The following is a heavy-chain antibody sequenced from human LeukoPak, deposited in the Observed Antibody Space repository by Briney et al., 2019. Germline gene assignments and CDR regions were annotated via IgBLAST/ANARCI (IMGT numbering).Heavy chain of an antibody. CDR1: GFTFSTFG. Sequence: GGSLRLSCSASGFTFSTFGMNWVRQAPGKGLEWVSAISTSGSSIYYADSVKGRFTISRDNAKNSLYLLMNSLRAEDTAVYYCARRAPSHDFDYWGQGTLVTVSS. V-gene: IGHV3-21*06. J-gene: IGHJ4*02. CDR3: ARRAPSHDFDY. CDR2: ISTSGSSI.